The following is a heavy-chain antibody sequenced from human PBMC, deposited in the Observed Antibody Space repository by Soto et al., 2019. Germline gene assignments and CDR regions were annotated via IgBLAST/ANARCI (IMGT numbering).Heavy chain of an antibody. D-gene: IGHD3-16*01. CDR1: GFTVSSNY. V-gene: IGHV3-53*04. CDR3: ARERGGKWGYHDY. CDR2: IYSGGST. Sequence: EVQLVESGGSLVQPGGSLRLSCAASGFTVSSNYMSWVRQAPRKGLEWVSIIYSGGSTYYADSVKGRFTISRHNSKNTLYLQMNSLRAEDTDVYYCARERGGKWGYHDYWGQGTLVTVSS. J-gene: IGHJ4*02.